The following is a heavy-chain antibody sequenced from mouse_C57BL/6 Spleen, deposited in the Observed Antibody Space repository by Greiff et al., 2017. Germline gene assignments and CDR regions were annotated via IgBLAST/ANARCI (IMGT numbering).Heavy chain of an antibody. CDR2: IDPSDSYT. CDR3: AIGSSYGAMDY. CDR1: GYTFTSYW. V-gene: IGHV1-50*01. D-gene: IGHD1-1*01. Sequence: VQLQQPGAELVKPGASVKLSCKASGYTFTSYWMQWVKQRPGQGLEWIGEIDPSDSYTNYNQKFKGKATLTVDTSSSTAYMQLSSLTSEDSAVYYCAIGSSYGAMDYWGQGTSVTVSS. J-gene: IGHJ4*01.